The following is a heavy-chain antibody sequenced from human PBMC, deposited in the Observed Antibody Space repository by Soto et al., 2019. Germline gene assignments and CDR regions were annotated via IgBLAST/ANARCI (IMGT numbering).Heavy chain of an antibody. J-gene: IGHJ3*02. CDR1: GFTFSSYA. V-gene: IGHV3-64*01. D-gene: IGHD2-15*01. CDR2: ISSNGGST. Sequence: PGGSLRLSCAASGFTFSSYAMHWVRQAPGKGLEYVSAISSNGGSTYYANSVKGRFAISRDNSKNTLYLQMGSLRAEDMAVYYCAREKPEYCSGGSCYQDAFDIWGQGTMVTVS. CDR3: AREKPEYCSGGSCYQDAFDI.